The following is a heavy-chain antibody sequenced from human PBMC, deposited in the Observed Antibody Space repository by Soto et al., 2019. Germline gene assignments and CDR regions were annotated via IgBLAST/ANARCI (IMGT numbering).Heavy chain of an antibody. Sequence: KASETLSLTCTVSGGSISSYYWSWIRQPAGKGLEWIGRIYTSGNTNYNPSLKSRVTMSVDTSKNQFSLKLSSVTAADTAVYYCARGGQDFWSGPFDYWGQGALVTVSS. D-gene: IGHD3-3*01. V-gene: IGHV4-4*07. CDR2: IYTSGNT. J-gene: IGHJ4*02. CDR3: ARGGQDFWSGPFDY. CDR1: GGSISSYY.